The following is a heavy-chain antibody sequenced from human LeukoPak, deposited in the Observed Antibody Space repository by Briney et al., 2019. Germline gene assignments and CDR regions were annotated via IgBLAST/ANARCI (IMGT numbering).Heavy chain of an antibody. Sequence: GGSLRLSCAASGFTFDDYAMHWVRQAPGKGLEWVSLISWDGGSTYYADSVKGRFTISRDNSKNSLYLQMNSLRAEDTALYYCAKAGGKTYYYGSGSPPAYYYYMDVWGKGTTVTVSS. J-gene: IGHJ6*03. V-gene: IGHV3-43D*04. CDR1: GFTFDDYA. CDR3: AKAGGKTYYYGSGSPPAYYYYMDV. D-gene: IGHD3-10*01. CDR2: ISWDGGST.